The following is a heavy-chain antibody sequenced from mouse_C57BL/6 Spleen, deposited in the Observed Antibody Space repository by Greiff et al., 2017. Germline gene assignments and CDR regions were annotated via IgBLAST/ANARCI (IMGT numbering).Heavy chain of an antibody. CDR1: GYTFTGYW. V-gene: IGHV1-9*01. CDR3: ARDEHRGNYDY. Sequence: VQLQQSGAALMTPGASVKLSCKATGYTFTGYWIEWVQQRPGHGLEWIGAILPGSGSTTDNEKFKGKATFTADTSSHTAYMQLSSLTTADSAIYYCARDEHRGNYDYWGQGTTLTVSS. CDR2: ILPGSGST. D-gene: IGHD2-1*01. J-gene: IGHJ2*01.